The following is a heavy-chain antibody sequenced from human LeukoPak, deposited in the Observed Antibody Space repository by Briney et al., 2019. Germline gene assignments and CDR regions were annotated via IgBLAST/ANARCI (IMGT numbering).Heavy chain of an antibody. V-gene: IGHV3-23*01. CDR2: ISGSGGST. CDR1: GFTFSSYA. Sequence: GGSLRLSCAASGFTFSSYAMSWVRQAPGKGLEWVSAISGSGGSTYYADSVKGRFTIYRDNSKNTLYLKMNSLRAEDTYVYYCAKEASSTSCYDYWGQGTLVTVSS. D-gene: IGHD2-2*01. J-gene: IGHJ4*02. CDR3: AKEASSTSCYDY.